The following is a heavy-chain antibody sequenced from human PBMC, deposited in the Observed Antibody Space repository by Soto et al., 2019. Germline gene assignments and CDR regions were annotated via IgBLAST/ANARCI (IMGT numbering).Heavy chain of an antibody. CDR1: GGSISDFY. J-gene: IGHJ6*02. CDR2: IHYSGRT. CDR3: ARLAGYCSGTSCYGYYGMDV. V-gene: IGHV4-59*04. D-gene: IGHD2-2*01. Sequence: SETLSLICTVSGGSISDFYWSWIRRPPGKGLEWIGYIHYSGRTYYSPSLESRVTISVDTSKNQFSLKVSSVTAADTAVFYCARLAGYCSGTSCYGYYGMDVWGQGTTVTVSS.